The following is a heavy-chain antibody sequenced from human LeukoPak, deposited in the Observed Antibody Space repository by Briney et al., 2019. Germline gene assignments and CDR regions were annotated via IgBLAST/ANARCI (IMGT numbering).Heavy chain of an antibody. V-gene: IGHV3-23*01. CDR2: ISVSGVST. J-gene: IGHJ2*01. D-gene: IGHD2-21*01. Sequence: PGGSLRLSCAASGFTFSSYAMSWVRQAPGKGLEWLSEISVSGVSTYYAHSVRGRFTISRDNSKTTLYLQMNRLRAEETAVYYCAKVLQYFDSGVRQRCFDLRGRGTLVTVSS. CDR3: AKVLQYFDSGVRQRCFDL. CDR1: GFTFSSYA.